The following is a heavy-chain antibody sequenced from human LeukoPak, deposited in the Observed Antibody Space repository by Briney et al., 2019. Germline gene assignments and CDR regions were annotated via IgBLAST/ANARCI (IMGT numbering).Heavy chain of an antibody. V-gene: IGHV4-31*03. Sequence: SQTLSLTCTVSGGSISSGGYYWSWIRQHPGKGLEWIGYIYYSGSTYYNPSLKSRVTISVDTSKNQFSLKLSSVTAADTAVYYCARGEAEKYFSRASCYAGIHYWGEGTLVTVS. J-gene: IGHJ4*02. CDR2: IYYSGST. D-gene: IGHD2-2*01. CDR3: ARGEAEKYFSRASCYAGIHY. CDR1: GGSISSGGYY.